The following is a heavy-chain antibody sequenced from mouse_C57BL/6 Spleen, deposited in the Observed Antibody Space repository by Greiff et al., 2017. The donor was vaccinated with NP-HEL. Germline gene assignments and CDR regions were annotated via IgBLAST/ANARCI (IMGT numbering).Heavy chain of an antibody. CDR2: IWSGGST. CDR1: GFSLTSYG. Sequence: VKLQESGPGLVQPSQSLSITCTVSGFSLTSYGVHWVRQSPGKGLEWLGVIWSGGSTDYDAAFISRLSISKDNSKSQVFFKMNSLQADDTAIYYWASYYVGAMDYWGQGTSVTVSS. V-gene: IGHV2-2*01. CDR3: ASYYVGAMDY. D-gene: IGHD1-1*01. J-gene: IGHJ4*01.